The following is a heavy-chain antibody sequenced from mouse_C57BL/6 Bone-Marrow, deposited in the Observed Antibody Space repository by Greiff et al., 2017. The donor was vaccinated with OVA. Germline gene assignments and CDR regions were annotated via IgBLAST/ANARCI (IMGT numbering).Heavy chain of an antibody. Sequence: VQLQQPGAELVKPGASVKLSCKASGYTFTSYWMHWVKQRPGQGLEWIGMIHPNSCSTNYNEKFKSKATLTVEKSSSTSYMQISSLTSEDSAVYYCARYYGSSYGYFDVWGTGTTVTVSS. CDR3: ARYYGSSYGYFDV. J-gene: IGHJ1*03. V-gene: IGHV1-64*01. CDR2: IHPNSCST. CDR1: GYTFTSYW. D-gene: IGHD1-1*01.